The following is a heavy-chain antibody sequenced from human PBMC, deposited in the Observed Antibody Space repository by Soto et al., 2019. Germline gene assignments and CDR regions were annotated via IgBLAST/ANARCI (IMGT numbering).Heavy chain of an antibody. CDR3: ARLISSGSHYYYYYMDV. V-gene: IGHV4-59*08. CDR2: IYYSGST. D-gene: IGHD6-19*01. J-gene: IGHJ6*03. CDR1: GGSISSYY. Sequence: SETLSLTCTVSGGSISSYYWSWIRQPPGKGLEWIGYIYYSGSTNYNPSLKSRVTISVDTSKNQFSLKLSSVTAADTAVYYCARLISSGSHYYYYYMDVWGKGTTVTVSS.